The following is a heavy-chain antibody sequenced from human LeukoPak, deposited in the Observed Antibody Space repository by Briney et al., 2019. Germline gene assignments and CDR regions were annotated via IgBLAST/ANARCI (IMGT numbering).Heavy chain of an antibody. CDR2: ISWNSGSI. CDR3: AKDSGYYYFDY. Sequence: GRSLRLSCAASRFTFDDYAMHWVRQAPGKGLEWVSGISWNSGSIDYADSVKGRFTISRDNAKNSLYLQMDSLRAEDTALYYCAKDSGYYYFDYWGQGTLVTVSS. J-gene: IGHJ4*02. V-gene: IGHV3-9*01. D-gene: IGHD3-22*01. CDR1: RFTFDDYA.